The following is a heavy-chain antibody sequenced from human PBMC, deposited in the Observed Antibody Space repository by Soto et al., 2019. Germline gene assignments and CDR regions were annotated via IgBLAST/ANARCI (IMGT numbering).Heavy chain of an antibody. J-gene: IGHJ3*02. D-gene: IGHD3-16*01. CDR2: IYSGGST. CDR1: GFTVSSNY. Sequence: EVQLVESGGGLVQPGGSLRLSCAASGFTVSSNYMSWVRQAPGKGLEWVSVIYSGGSTYYADSVKCRFTISSHNSKTTLYLQMNSLSAEDTAVYYCARDAGGGKDAFDIWGQGTMVTVSS. CDR3: ARDAGGGKDAFDI. V-gene: IGHV3-53*04.